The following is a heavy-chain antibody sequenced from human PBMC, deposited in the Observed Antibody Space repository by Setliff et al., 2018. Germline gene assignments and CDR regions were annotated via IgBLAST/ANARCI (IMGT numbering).Heavy chain of an antibody. Sequence: SETLSLTCTVSGGSISSSYWSWIRQPPGKGLEWIGYFYHSGSMNYNPSLKGRVTMSVDTSNNQLSLKLTPVSAADTALYYCARHRSVTSISPHFDLWGRGAQVTVSS. J-gene: IGHJ4*02. D-gene: IGHD2-21*02. V-gene: IGHV4-59*08. CDR3: ARHRSVTSISPHFDL. CDR2: FYHSGSM. CDR1: GGSISSSY.